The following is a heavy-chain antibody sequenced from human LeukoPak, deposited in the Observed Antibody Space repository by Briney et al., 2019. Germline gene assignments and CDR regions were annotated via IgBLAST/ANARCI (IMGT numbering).Heavy chain of an antibody. Sequence: SETLSLTCAVYGGSLSGYYWSWIRQPPGKGLEWIGEINHSGSTNYNPSLKSRVTISVDTSKNQFSLKLSSVTAADTAVYYCARAPTMVDAADAFDIWGQGTMVTVSS. D-gene: IGHD4/OR15-4a*01. CDR1: GGSLSGYY. V-gene: IGHV4-34*01. J-gene: IGHJ3*02. CDR2: INHSGST. CDR3: ARAPTMVDAADAFDI.